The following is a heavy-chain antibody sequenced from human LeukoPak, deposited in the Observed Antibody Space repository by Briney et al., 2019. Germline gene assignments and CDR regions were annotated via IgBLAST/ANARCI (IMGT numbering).Heavy chain of an antibody. CDR3: AKGKPGGWWYRYYFDY. CDR2: ISGSGGST. J-gene: IGHJ4*02. D-gene: IGHD2-15*01. V-gene: IGHV3-23*01. CDR1: GFTFSSYA. Sequence: PGGSLRLSCAASGFTFSSYAMSWVRQAPGKGLEWVSAISGSGGSTYYADSVKGRFTISRDNSKNTLYLQMNSLRAEDTAVYYCAKGKPGGWWYRYYFDYWGQGTLVTVSS.